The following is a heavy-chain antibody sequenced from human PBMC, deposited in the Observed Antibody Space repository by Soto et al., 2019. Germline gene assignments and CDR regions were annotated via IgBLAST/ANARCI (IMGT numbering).Heavy chain of an antibody. Sequence: ASVKVSCKASGYTFTSYGISWLRESPGQGLEWMGWISAYNGNTNYAQKLQGRVTMTTDTSTSTAYMELRSLRSDDTAVYYCARDLEDYYYGSSGYFGYWGQGTLVTVSS. D-gene: IGHD3-22*01. CDR2: ISAYNGNT. CDR1: GYTFTSYG. J-gene: IGHJ4*02. CDR3: ARDLEDYYYGSSGYFGY. V-gene: IGHV1-18*04.